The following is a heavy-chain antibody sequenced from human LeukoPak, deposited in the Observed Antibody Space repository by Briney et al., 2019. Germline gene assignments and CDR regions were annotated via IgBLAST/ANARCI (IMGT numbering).Heavy chain of an antibody. D-gene: IGHD1-26*01. Sequence: GGSLRLSCAASGFTFRDYYMSWIRQVPGKGLEWVSYISNSDSIAKYADSVKGRITISRDNAKNSVYLQMNSLRVEDTAVYYCAREHMGVSAFDIWGQGTMVTVSS. J-gene: IGHJ3*02. CDR3: AREHMGVSAFDI. CDR1: GFTFRDYY. V-gene: IGHV3-11*01. CDR2: ISNSDSIA.